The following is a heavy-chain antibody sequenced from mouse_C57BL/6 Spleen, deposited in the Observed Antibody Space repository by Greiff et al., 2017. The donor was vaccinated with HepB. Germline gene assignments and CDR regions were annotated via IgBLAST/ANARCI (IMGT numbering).Heavy chain of an antibody. CDR3: ARGGFRTDYYGSYFDY. J-gene: IGHJ2*01. CDR2: ISNGGGST. Sequence: EVHLVESGGGLVQPGGSLKLSCAASGFTFSDYYMYWVRQTPEKRLEWVAYISNGGGSTYYPDTVKGRFTISRDNAKNTLYLQMSRLKSEDTAMYYCARGGFRTDYYGSYFDYWGQGTTLTVSS. D-gene: IGHD1-1*01. V-gene: IGHV5-12*01. CDR1: GFTFSDYY.